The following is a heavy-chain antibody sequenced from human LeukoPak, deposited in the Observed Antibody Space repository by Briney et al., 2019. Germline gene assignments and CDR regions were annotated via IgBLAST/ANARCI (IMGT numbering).Heavy chain of an antibody. CDR2: ISPKSGDT. J-gene: IGHJ3*02. D-gene: IGHD3-22*01. CDR1: RYSFSDNY. V-gene: IGHV1-2*02. Sequence: GAPLKVSCKASRYSFSDNYVHWVRQAPGQGLEYMGWISPKSGDTNFSQRFKGRLTMTSDTSINTVYMEMRKLKSDDTAVYFCARGKDDSTGHYDAFDIWGHGTMVTVSS. CDR3: ARGKDDSTGHYDAFDI.